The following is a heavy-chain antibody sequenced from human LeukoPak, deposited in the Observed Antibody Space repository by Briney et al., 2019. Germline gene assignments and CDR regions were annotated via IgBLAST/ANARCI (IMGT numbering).Heavy chain of an antibody. D-gene: IGHD1-1*01. J-gene: IGHJ5*02. V-gene: IGHV1-18*04. CDR3: AGGGTYNWFDP. Sequence: ASVKVSCEASGYTFTSYNINWVRQAPGQGLEWMGWISAYNGDTNYAQKFQGRVTMTTDTATSTAFMELRSLKSDDTAVYYWAGGGTYNWFDPWGHGTLVTVSS. CDR2: ISAYNGDT. CDR1: GYTFTSYN.